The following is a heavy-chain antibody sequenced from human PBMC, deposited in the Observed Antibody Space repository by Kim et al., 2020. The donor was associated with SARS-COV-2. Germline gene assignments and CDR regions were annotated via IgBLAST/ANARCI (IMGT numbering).Heavy chain of an antibody. CDR1: GGSFSGYY. V-gene: IGHV4-34*01. Sequence: SETLSLTCAVYGGSFSGYYWSWIRQPPGKGLEWIGEINHSGSTNYNPSLKSRVTISVDTSKNQFSLKLSSVTAADTAVYYCARWVEQQLLENWFDPWGQGTLVTVSS. CDR3: ARWVEQQLLENWFDP. CDR2: INHSGST. D-gene: IGHD6-13*01. J-gene: IGHJ5*02.